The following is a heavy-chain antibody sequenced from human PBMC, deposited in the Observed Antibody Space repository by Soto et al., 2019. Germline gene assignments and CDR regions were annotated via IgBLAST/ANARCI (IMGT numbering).Heavy chain of an antibody. V-gene: IGHV3-74*01. CDR3: ARAGYSSSRDAFDI. CDR2: INGDGSGT. D-gene: IGHD6-13*01. Sequence: EVQLVESGGDLVQSGGSLRLSCAASGFTFSSFWMHWVRQAPGEGLVWVSRINGDGSGTNYADFVEGRFTISRDNAKNTLYLQMSSLRAEDTAVYYCARAGYSSSRDAFDIWGQGTMVTVSS. CDR1: GFTFSSFW. J-gene: IGHJ3*02.